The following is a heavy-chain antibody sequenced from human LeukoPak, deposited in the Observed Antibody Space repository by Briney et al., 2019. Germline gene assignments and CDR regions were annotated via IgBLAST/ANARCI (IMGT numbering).Heavy chain of an antibody. CDR3: ARENRITMVRGVIWGYFDY. D-gene: IGHD3-10*01. CDR2: ISSSSSYI. Sequence: GGSLRLSCAASGFTFSSYSMNWVRQAPGKGLEGVSSISSSSSYIYYADSVNGRFTISRDNAKNSLSLQMNSLSAEDTAVYYCARENRITMVRGVIWGYFDYWGQGTLVTVSS. V-gene: IGHV3-21*01. J-gene: IGHJ4*02. CDR1: GFTFSSYS.